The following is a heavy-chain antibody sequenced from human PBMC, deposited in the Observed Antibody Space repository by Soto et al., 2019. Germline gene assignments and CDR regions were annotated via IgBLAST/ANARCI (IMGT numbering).Heavy chain of an antibody. CDR3: AKERTGEFDY. CDR2: ISYDGSNK. CDR1: GFTVRNYN. D-gene: IGHD7-27*01. J-gene: IGHJ4*02. Sequence: GAVRRSCAASGFTVRNYNRNWVRQAPGKGLEWVAVISYDGSNKYYADSVKGRFTISRDNSKNTLYLQMNSLRAEDTAVYYCAKERTGEFDYWGQGTLVTVSS. V-gene: IGHV3-30*18.